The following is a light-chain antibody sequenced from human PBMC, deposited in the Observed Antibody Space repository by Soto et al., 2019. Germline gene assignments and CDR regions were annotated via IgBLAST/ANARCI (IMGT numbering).Light chain of an antibody. CDR2: GAS. V-gene: IGKV3-20*01. CDR3: QQHGTSPWT. J-gene: IGKJ1*01. Sequence: EIMLTQSPGTLSLSPGERATLSCRASQSVGSTYLAWYQQKPGQAPRLLIYGASSRASGIPDRFSGSGSGTDFNLTISGLEPEDFALYYCQQHGTSPWTFGQGTKVEIK. CDR1: QSVGSTY.